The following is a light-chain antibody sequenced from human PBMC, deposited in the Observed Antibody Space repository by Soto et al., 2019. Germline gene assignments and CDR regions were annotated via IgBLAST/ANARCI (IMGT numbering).Light chain of an antibody. CDR2: DVS. CDR1: SSDVGGYNY. V-gene: IGLV2-14*01. J-gene: IGLJ1*01. Sequence: QSAVTQPASVSGSPGQSIAISCTGTSSDVGGYNYVSWYQQHPGKAPKLMVYDVSNRPSGVSNRFSGSKSGNTASLTISGLQAEDEADYYCSSYTSSSTYVFGTGTKVTVL. CDR3: SSYTSSSTYV.